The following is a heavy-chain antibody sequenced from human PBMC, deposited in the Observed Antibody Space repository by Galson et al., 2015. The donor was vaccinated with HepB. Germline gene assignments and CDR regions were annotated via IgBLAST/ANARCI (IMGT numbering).Heavy chain of an antibody. CDR2: IDWDDDK. CDR1: GSSLSTSGMC. V-gene: IGHV2-70*11. Sequence: PALVKPTQTLTLTCTFSGSSLSTSGMCVSWIRQPPGKALEWLARIDWDDDKYYSTSLKTRLTISKDTSKNQVVLTMTNMDPVDTATYYCARTRVPYYYYGMDVWGQGTTVTVSS. CDR3: ARTRVPYYYYGMDV. J-gene: IGHJ6*02. D-gene: IGHD1-1*01.